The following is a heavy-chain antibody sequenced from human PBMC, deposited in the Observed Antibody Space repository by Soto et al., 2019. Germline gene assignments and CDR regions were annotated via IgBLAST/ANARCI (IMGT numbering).Heavy chain of an antibody. D-gene: IGHD2-2*03. V-gene: IGHV1-69*01. CDR3: ARDKRSGYCSSTFCSYYYYGIDV. Sequence: QVQLVQSGAAVKKPGSSVKVSCKASGGTFSSYAISWVRQAPGQGLEWMGGIIPVFGTANYAQKFQSRVRITADESTSTAYMELISLRSEDMAVDYFARDKRSGYCSSTFCSYYYYGIDVWGQGTPVTVSS. J-gene: IGHJ6*01. CDR2: IIPVFGTA. CDR1: GGTFSSYA.